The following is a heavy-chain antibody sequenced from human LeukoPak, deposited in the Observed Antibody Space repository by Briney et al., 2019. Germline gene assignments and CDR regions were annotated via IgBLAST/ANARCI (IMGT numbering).Heavy chain of an antibody. Sequence: ASVKVSCKASGGTFSSYAISWVRQAPGQGLEWMGGIIPIFGTANYAQKFQGRVTITADESTSTAYMELSSLSSEDTAVYYCARALIGYSYGPYYMDVWGKGTTVTISS. J-gene: IGHJ6*03. D-gene: IGHD5-18*01. CDR3: ARALIGYSYGPYYMDV. CDR1: GGTFSSYA. V-gene: IGHV1-69*13. CDR2: IIPIFGTA.